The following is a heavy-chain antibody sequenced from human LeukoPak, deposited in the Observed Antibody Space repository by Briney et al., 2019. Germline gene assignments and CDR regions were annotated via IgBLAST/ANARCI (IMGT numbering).Heavy chain of an antibody. CDR3: TTEGTRNLGYCSGGNCYARDAFDI. D-gene: IGHD2-15*01. Sequence: GGSLRLSCAASGFTLSNAWMTGVRQAPGKGLGWVGRIKSKIDGGTTDYAAPVKGRFTISRDDSKNTLYLQMNSLKTEDTAVYYCTTEGTRNLGYCSGGNCYARDAFDIWGQGTMVTVSS. CDR1: GFTLSNAW. J-gene: IGHJ3*02. CDR2: IKSKIDGGTT. V-gene: IGHV3-15*01.